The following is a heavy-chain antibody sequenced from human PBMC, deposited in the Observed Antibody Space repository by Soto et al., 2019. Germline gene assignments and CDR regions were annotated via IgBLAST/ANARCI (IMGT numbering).Heavy chain of an antibody. CDR3: AKDSRKYYYYYGMDV. V-gene: IGHV3-30*18. CDR1: GFTFSSYC. CDR2: ISYDGSNK. J-gene: IGHJ6*02. Sequence: GGALRLSCGGSGFTFSSYCMHWGRQAPGKGLEWVAVISYDGSNKYYADSVKGRFTISRDNSKNTLYLQMNSLRAEDTAVYYCAKDSRKYYYYYGMDVWGQGTTVTVSS.